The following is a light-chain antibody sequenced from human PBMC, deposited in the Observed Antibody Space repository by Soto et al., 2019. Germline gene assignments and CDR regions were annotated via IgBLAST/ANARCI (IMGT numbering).Light chain of an antibody. CDR3: DSYTSGSSYV. CDR2: DVS. J-gene: IGLJ1*01. CDR1: SSEVGGYNY. V-gene: IGLV2-14*01. Sequence: QSSLTQPASVSGSPGQSITISCTGTSSEVGGYNYVSWYQQHPGKAPKLMIYDVSYRPSGVSDRFSGSKSGNTASLTISGLQSEDEADYYCDSYTSGSSYVFGPGTKLTVL.